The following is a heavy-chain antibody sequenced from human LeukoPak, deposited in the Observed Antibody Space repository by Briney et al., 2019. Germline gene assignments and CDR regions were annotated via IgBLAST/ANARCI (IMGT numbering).Heavy chain of an antibody. CDR3: ARSGTGSFSFDY. CDR1: GYTLTELS. J-gene: IGHJ4*02. V-gene: IGHV1-69*02. D-gene: IGHD6-25*01. Sequence: ASVKVSCKVSGYTLTELSMHWVRQAPGQGLEWMGRFIPILGIANYAQKFQGRVTITADKSTSTAYMELSSLRSEDTAVYYCARSGTGSFSFDYWGQGTLVTVSS. CDR2: FIPILGIA.